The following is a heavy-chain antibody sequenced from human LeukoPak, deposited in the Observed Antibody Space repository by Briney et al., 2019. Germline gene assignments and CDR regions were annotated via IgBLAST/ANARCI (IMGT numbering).Heavy chain of an antibody. V-gene: IGHV1-2*02. CDR1: GYTFTAYY. CDR3: ARESIGGGYYYVNY. J-gene: IGHJ4*02. Sequence: ASVKVSCKASGYTFTAYYMHWVRQAPGQGLEWMGWINPNSGGTTYSQKFQGRVTMTRDTSISTAYMEVSRLIFDGTAVYYCARESIGGGYYYVNYWGQGTLVTVSS. CDR2: INPNSGGT. D-gene: IGHD3-22*01.